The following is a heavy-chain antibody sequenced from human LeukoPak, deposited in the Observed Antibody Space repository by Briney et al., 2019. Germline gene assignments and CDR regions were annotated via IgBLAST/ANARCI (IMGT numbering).Heavy chain of an antibody. J-gene: IGHJ4*02. CDR2: IYYSGST. Sequence: SETLSLTCTVSGGSISSYYWSWIRQPPGKGREWIGYIYYSGSTNYNPSLKSRVTISVDTSKEQFSLKVNSVTAADTAVYYCTRGAGWLIDYWGQGILVTVSS. CDR1: GGSISSYY. V-gene: IGHV4-59*01. CDR3: TRGAGWLIDY. D-gene: IGHD3-16*01.